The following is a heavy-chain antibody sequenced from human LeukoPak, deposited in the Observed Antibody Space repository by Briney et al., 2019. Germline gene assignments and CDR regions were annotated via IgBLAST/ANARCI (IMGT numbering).Heavy chain of an antibody. V-gene: IGHV4-4*07. D-gene: IGHD3-9*01. CDR1: GGSISSYY. CDR3: ARDLRDYDILTGYGYYFDY. J-gene: IGHJ4*02. Sequence: SETLSLTCTVSGGSISSYYWSWIRQPAGKGLEWIGRIYTSGSTNYNPSLKSRVTMSVDTSKNQFSLKLSSVTAADTAVYYCARDLRDYDILTGYGYYFDYWGQGTLVTVSS. CDR2: IYTSGST.